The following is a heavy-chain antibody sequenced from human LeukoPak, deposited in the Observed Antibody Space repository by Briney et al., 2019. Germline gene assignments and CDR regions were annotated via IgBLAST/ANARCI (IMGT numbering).Heavy chain of an antibody. Sequence: ASETLSLTCTVSVGSIRSYSGSCIRHPPGKGLEYIGYIYYSGSTNCNPSLKSRVTISIDTSKNQFSLKLSSVTAADTAVYFCARGGPTVTSMYYWGQGTLVTVSS. CDR2: IYYSGST. V-gene: IGHV4-59*12. CDR3: ARGGPTVTSMYY. D-gene: IGHD4-17*01. J-gene: IGHJ4*02. CDR1: VGSIRSYS.